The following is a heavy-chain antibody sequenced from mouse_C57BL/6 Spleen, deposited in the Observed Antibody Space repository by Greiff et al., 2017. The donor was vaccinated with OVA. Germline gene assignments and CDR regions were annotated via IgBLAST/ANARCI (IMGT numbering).Heavy chain of an antibody. CDR2: INPDSSTI. D-gene: IGHD1-1*01. Sequence: EVKLMESGGGLVQPGGSLKLSCAASGIDFSRYWMSWVRRAPGQGLEWIGEINPDSSTINYAPSLKDKFTISRDNAKNTLYLQMSNVRSEDTALDYCARLGLRSWFAYWGQGTLVTVSA. CDR3: ARLGLRSWFAY. V-gene: IGHV4-1*01. J-gene: IGHJ3*01. CDR1: GIDFSRYW.